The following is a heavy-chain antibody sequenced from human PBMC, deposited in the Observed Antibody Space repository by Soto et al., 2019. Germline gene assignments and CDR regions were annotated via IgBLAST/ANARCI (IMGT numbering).Heavy chain of an antibody. CDR2: ISYDGSNK. V-gene: IGHV3-30-3*01. Sequence: PGGSLRLSCAASGFTFSNYALHWVRQAPGKGLEWVAVISYDGSNKYYADSAKGRFTISRDNSKNTLYLQMNSLRAEDTAVYYCAGSSSWLSNWFDPWGQGTLVTVSS. CDR1: GFTFSNYA. J-gene: IGHJ5*02. CDR3: AGSSSWLSNWFDP. D-gene: IGHD6-13*01.